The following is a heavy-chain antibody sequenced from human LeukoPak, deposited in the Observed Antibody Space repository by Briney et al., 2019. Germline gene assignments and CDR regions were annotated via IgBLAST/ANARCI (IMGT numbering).Heavy chain of an antibody. J-gene: IGHJ5*02. D-gene: IGHD6-6*01. CDR3: ARARGSIARFPWFDP. V-gene: IGHV4-34*01. CDR2: INHSGST. CDR1: GGSFSGYY. Sequence: SETLSLTCAVYGGSFSGYYWSWIRQPPGKGLEWIGEINHSGSTNYNPSLKSRVTISVDTSKNQFSLTLSSVTAADTAVYYCARARGSIARFPWFDPWGQGTLVTVSS.